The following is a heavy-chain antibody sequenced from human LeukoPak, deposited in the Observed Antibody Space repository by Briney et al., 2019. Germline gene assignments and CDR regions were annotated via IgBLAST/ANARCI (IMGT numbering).Heavy chain of an antibody. Sequence: GGSLRLSCAASGFTFSNYWMDWVRQAPGKGLEWVANIKQDGSEIYYVDSVKGRFTISRDNAKSSLYLQTNSLRAEDTAVYYCSRSLDYWGQGTLVTVSS. CDR2: IKQDGSEI. CDR1: GFTFSNYW. CDR3: SRSLDY. J-gene: IGHJ4*02. V-gene: IGHV3-7*01.